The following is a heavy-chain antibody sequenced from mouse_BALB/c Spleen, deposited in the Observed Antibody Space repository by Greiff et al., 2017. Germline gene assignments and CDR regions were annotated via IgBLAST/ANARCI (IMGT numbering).Heavy chain of an antibody. CDR2: IDPANGKT. D-gene: IGHD2-1*01. CDR1: GFNIKDTY. J-gene: IGHJ2*01. V-gene: IGHV14-3*02. Sequence: VQLKQSGAELVKPGASVKLSCTASGFNIKDTYMHWVKQRPEQGLEWIGRIDPANGKTKYDPKFQGKATITADTSSNTAYLQLSSLTSEDTAVYYCARDGVYYGYFDYWGQGTTLTVSA. CDR3: ARDGVYYGYFDY.